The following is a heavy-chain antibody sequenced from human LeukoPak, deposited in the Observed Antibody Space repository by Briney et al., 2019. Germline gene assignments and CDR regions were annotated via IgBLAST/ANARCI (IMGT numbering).Heavy chain of an antibody. V-gene: IGHV4-30-4*08. J-gene: IGHJ4*02. Sequence: PSQTLSLTCTVSGGSISSGDYYWSWIRQPPGKGLEWIGCIYYSGSTYYNPSLKSRVTISVDTSKNQFSLKLSSVTAADTAVYYCARGAWGEDIVVVPAAIWEPLFDYWGQGTLVTVSS. CDR2: IYYSGST. D-gene: IGHD2-2*01. CDR1: GGSISSGDYY. CDR3: ARGAWGEDIVVVPAAIWEPLFDY.